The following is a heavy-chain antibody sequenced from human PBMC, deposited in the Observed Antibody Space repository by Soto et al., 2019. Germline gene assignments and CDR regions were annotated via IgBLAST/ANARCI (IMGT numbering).Heavy chain of an antibody. V-gene: IGHV3-11*01. CDR3: ARGHHGLEV. J-gene: IGHJ6*02. CDR2: ISPDGNAK. CDR1: GLIFTDFY. Sequence: QVQLVESGGGFVKPGGSLRLSCAVSGLIFTDFYMSWIRQAPGKGLEWVAYISPDGNAKFYGDSVKGRFTISRDNAKISLFLQMDSLRAEDTAEYYCARGHHGLEVWGQGTTVTVSS.